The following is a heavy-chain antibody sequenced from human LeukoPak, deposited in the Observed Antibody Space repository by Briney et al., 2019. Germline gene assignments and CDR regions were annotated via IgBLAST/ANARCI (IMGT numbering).Heavy chain of an antibody. CDR1: GGTFSSYA. CDR3: ARMGVPAAMLWFDP. D-gene: IGHD2-2*01. V-gene: IGHV1-69*13. Sequence: SVKVSCKASGGTFSSYAISWVRQAPGQGLEWMGGIIPIFGTANYAQKFQGRVTITADESTSTAYMELSSLRSEDTAVYYCARMGVPAAMLWFDPWGQGTLVTVSS. J-gene: IGHJ5*02. CDR2: IIPIFGTA.